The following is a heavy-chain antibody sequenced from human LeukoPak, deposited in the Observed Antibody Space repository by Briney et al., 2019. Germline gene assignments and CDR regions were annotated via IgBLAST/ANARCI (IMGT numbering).Heavy chain of an antibody. CDR2: IYPGDADT. J-gene: IGHJ4*02. CDR3: ARPNCSGGSCYGTFYFDY. Sequence: GESLKISCKGSGYSFTSYWIGWVRQMLGKGLEWMGIIYPGDADTRYSPSFQGQVTISADKSISTAYLQWSSLKASDTAMYYCARPNCSGGSCYGTFYFDYWGQGTLVTVSS. V-gene: IGHV5-51*01. D-gene: IGHD2-15*01. CDR1: GYSFTSYW.